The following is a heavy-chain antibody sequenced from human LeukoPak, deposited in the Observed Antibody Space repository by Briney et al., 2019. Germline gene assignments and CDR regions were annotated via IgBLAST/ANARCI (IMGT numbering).Heavy chain of an antibody. D-gene: IGHD4-23*01. J-gene: IGHJ3*02. V-gene: IGHV3-23*01. Sequence: GGSLRLSCAGSGFTFSSYAMNWVRQAPGKGLEWVSVISNGGHNTYYADSVKGRFTVSRDNSKNTMYLQMHSLRAEDTAVYYCARVAGNAGLGAFDIWGQGTMVTVSS. CDR1: GFTFSSYA. CDR2: ISNGGHNT. CDR3: ARVAGNAGLGAFDI.